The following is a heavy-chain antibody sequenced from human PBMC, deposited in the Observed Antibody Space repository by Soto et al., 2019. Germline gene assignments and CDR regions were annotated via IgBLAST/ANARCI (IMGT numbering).Heavy chain of an antibody. Sequence: PGGSLRLSCAASGFTFSSYAMSWVRQAPGKGLEWVSAISGSGGSTYYADSVKGRFTISRDNSKNTLYLQMNSLRAEDTAVYYCAKDRATYYYGSSGSLDYWGQGTLVTVSS. CDR1: GFTFSSYA. D-gene: IGHD3-22*01. V-gene: IGHV3-23*01. CDR2: ISGSGGST. J-gene: IGHJ4*02. CDR3: AKDRATYYYGSSGSLDY.